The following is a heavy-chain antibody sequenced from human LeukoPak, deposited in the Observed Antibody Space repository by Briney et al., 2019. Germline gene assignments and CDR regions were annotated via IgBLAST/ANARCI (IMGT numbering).Heavy chain of an antibody. CDR3: ARDGDSSSWRGYYFDY. CDR1: GGTFSSYA. J-gene: IGHJ4*02. D-gene: IGHD6-13*01. V-gene: IGHV1-69*05. Sequence: GASVKVSCKASGGTFSSYAISWVRQAPGQGLEWMGSIIPIFGTANYAQKFQGRVTITTDESTSTAYMELSSLRSEDTAVYYCARDGDSSSWRGYYFDYWGQGTLVTVSS. CDR2: IIPIFGTA.